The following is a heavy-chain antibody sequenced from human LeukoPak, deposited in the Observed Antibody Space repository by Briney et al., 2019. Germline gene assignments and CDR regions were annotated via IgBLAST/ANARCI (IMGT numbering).Heavy chain of an antibody. CDR3: AKGRYYDTSGYSG. CDR2: ISGSGGST. V-gene: IGHV3-23*01. J-gene: IGHJ4*02. Sequence: PGGSLRLSCAASGFTFSSYAISWVRQAPGQGLEWVSAISGSGGSTFYGDSVKGRFTISRDNSENTLYLQMNSLRVEDTAVYYCAKGRYYDTSGYSGWGQGTLVTVSS. CDR1: GFTFSSYA. D-gene: IGHD3-22*01.